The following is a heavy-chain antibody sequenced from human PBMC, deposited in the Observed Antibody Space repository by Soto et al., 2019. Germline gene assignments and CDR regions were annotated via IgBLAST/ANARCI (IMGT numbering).Heavy chain of an antibody. CDR3: ARLRGDYDYYYYGMDV. V-gene: IGHV5-10-1*01. D-gene: IGHD4-17*01. J-gene: IGHJ6*02. Sequence: GESLKISCKGSGYSFTSYWISWVRQMPGKGLEWMGRIDPSDSYTNYSPSFQGHVTISADESISTAYLQWSSLNASDTAMYYCARLRGDYDYYYYGMDVWGQGTTVTVSS. CDR1: GYSFTSYW. CDR2: IDPSDSYT.